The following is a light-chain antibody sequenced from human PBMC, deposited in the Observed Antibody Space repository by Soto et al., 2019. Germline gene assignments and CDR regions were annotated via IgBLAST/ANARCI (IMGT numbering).Light chain of an antibody. J-gene: IGKJ5*01. V-gene: IGKV3-11*01. CDR3: QQRSNWST. CDR2: DAS. Sequence: EIVLTQSPATLSLSPGERATLSCRASQSISSNLAWYQQRPGQAPRLLIYDASNRATGIPARFSGSGSGTDFTLTISSLEPEDFAVYYCQQRSNWSTFGQGTRLEI. CDR1: QSISSN.